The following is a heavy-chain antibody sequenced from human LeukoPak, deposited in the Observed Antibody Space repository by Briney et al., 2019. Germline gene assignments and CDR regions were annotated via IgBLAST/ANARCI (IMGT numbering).Heavy chain of an antibody. J-gene: IGHJ4*02. V-gene: IGHV1-2*02. Sequence: ASVKVSCKASGYTFTGYYMHWVRQAPGQGLEWMGWINPKSGGTNYAQKFQGRVTMTRDTSISTAYMELSRLRSDDTAVYYCARGSGIAVAQYYWGQGTLVTVSS. CDR1: GYTFTGYY. CDR2: INPKSGGT. D-gene: IGHD6-19*01. CDR3: ARGSGIAVAQYY.